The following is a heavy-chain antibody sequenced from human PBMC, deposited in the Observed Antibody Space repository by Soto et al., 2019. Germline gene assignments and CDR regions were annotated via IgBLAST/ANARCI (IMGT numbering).Heavy chain of an antibody. D-gene: IGHD3-22*01. CDR3: AKDNAYYYDSSGSHNPYFDY. V-gene: IGHV3-30*18. Sequence: LRLSCAASGFTFSSYGMHWVRQAPGKGLEWVAVISYDGSNKYYADAVKGRFTISRDNSKNTLYLQMNSLRAEDTAVYYCAKDNAYYYDSSGSHNPYFDYWGQGTQVTVSS. J-gene: IGHJ4*02. CDR2: ISYDGSNK. CDR1: GFTFSSYG.